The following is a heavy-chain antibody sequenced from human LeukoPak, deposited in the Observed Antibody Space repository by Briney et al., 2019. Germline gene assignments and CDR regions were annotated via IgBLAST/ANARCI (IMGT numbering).Heavy chain of an antibody. D-gene: IGHD3-3*01. V-gene: IGHV3-21*01. CDR1: GFTFSSYS. Sequence: GGSLRLSCAASGFTFSSYSMNWVRQAPGKGLEWVSSISSSSSYIYYADSVKGRFTISRDNAKNSLYLQMNSLGAEDTAVYYCAGVINYDFWSGYYPLDYWGQGTLVTVSS. CDR2: ISSSSSYI. CDR3: AGVINYDFWSGYYPLDY. J-gene: IGHJ4*02.